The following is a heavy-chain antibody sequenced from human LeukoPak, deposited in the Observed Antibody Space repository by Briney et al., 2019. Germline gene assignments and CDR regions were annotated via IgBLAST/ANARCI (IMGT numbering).Heavy chain of an antibody. Sequence: SVKVSCKASGGTFSSYAISWVRQAPGQGLEWMGRIIPILGIANYAQKFQGRVTITADKSTSTAYMELSSLRSEDTAVYYWARVRYYDSSGYPPFDYWGQGTLVTVSS. D-gene: IGHD3-22*01. V-gene: IGHV1-69*04. CDR1: GGTFSSYA. CDR3: ARVRYYDSSGYPPFDY. CDR2: IIPILGIA. J-gene: IGHJ4*02.